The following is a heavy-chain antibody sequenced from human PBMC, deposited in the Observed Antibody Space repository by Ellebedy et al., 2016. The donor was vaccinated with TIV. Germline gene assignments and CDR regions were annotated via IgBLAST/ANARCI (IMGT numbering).Heavy chain of an antibody. CDR1: GYTFTTHA. J-gene: IGHJ4*02. Sequence: ASVKVSXKASGYTFTTHAIHWVRQAPGQGLEWMGWISGFNGDTNFAQQFQGRVTLTTDTSTSTAYMELRSLRPDDTAVYFCARVLVTAQSDYWGQGTLVTVSS. V-gene: IGHV1-18*01. D-gene: IGHD2-21*02. CDR2: ISGFNGDT. CDR3: ARVLVTAQSDY.